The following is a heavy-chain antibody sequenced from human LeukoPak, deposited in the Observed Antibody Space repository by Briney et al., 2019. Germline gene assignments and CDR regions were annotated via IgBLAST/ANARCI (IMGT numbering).Heavy chain of an antibody. Sequence: PSETLSLTCTVSGGSVSSYYWNWIRQPPAKGLERIGYIYYSGSINYNPSLKSRVTISGDTSKNQISLKLSSVTAADTAVYYCARDNHYYADRDVFDIWGQGTMVIVSS. V-gene: IGHV4-59*02. CDR1: GGSVSSYY. J-gene: IGHJ3*02. CDR2: IYYSGSI. CDR3: ARDNHYYADRDVFDI. D-gene: IGHD3-10*01.